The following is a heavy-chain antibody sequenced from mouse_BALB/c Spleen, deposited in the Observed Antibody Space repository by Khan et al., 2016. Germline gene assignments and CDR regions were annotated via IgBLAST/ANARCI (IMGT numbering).Heavy chain of an antibody. CDR1: GYSITSGYR. CDR2: ISYSGNT. J-gene: IGHJ2*01. V-gene: IGHV3-1*02. Sequence: EVKLEESGPDLVKPSQSLSLTCTVTGYSITSGYRWHWIRQFPGNKLEWMGYISYSGNTSYNPSLKSRISITRDTSKNQFFLQLNSVTTEDTATYYCASPQYYGRDYWGQGTTLTVSS. D-gene: IGHD1-2*01. CDR3: ASPQYYGRDY.